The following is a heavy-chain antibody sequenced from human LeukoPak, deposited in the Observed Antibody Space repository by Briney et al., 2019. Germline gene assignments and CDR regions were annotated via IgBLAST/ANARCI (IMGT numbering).Heavy chain of an antibody. V-gene: IGHV3-7*01. CDR2: IKQDGSEK. CDR1: GFTVSSYW. Sequence: PGGSLRLSCAASGFTVSSYWLSWVRQAPRKGLEWVANIKQDGSEKYYVDSVKGRFTISRDNAKNSLYLQMNSLRAEDTAVYYCARDRYFDYWGQGTLVTVSS. CDR3: ARDRYFDY. J-gene: IGHJ4*02.